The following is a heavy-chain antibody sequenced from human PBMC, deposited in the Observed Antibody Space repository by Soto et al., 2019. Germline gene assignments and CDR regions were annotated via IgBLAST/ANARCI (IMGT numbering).Heavy chain of an antibody. CDR1: GYTFTGYY. CDR2: INPNSGGT. D-gene: IGHD6-13*01. CDR3: ARAYTGCSSSIPEYAFDI. V-gene: IGHV1-2*04. J-gene: IGHJ3*02. Sequence: ASVKVSCKASGYTFTGYYMHWVRQAPGQGLEWMGWINPNSGGTNYAQKFQCWVTMTRDTSISTAYMELSRLRSDDTAVYYCARAYTGCSSSIPEYAFDIWGQGTMVTVSS.